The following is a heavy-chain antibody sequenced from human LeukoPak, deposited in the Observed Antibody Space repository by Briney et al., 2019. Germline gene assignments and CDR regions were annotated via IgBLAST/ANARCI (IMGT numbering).Heavy chain of an antibody. CDR1: GFIFSSYC. D-gene: IGHD6-13*01. V-gene: IGHV3-53*01. CDR3: AGGNSWPGLSY. CDR2: IYTAGST. Sequence: PGGSLRLSCAASGFIFSSYCMMWVRQAPGKGLEWVSVIYTAGSTYNADSVKGRFTISRDKSKNTLYLQMNTLRAEDTAVYFCAGGNSWPGLSYWGQGTLLTVSS. J-gene: IGHJ4*02.